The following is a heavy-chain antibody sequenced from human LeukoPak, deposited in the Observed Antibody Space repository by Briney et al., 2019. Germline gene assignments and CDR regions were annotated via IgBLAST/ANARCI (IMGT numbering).Heavy chain of an antibody. CDR1: GFTFSTYA. D-gene: IGHD3-3*01. V-gene: IGHV3-23*01. J-gene: IGHJ6*03. Sequence: GGSLRLSCAGSGFTFSTYAMNWVRQAPGKGLEWVSAISGDGGITYYADSAKGRFTISRDNSKDTLFPQMNSLRVEDTAVYYCAGAYYDSWSGYYTNYYYYMGVWAEGTPVTVSS. CDR3: AGAYYDSWSGYYTNYYYYMGV. CDR2: ISGDGGIT.